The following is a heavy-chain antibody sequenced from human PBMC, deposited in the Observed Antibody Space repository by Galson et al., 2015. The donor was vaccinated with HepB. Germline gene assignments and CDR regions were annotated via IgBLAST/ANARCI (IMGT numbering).Heavy chain of an antibody. CDR1: GGSISSYH. V-gene: IGHV4-59*01. CDR2: IHYSGST. J-gene: IGHJ5*02. CDR3: ARAGVAAKEGWFDP. Sequence: ETLSLTCALSGGSISSYHWSWIRQAPGKRLEWIGYIHYSGSTEYNPSLKSRVTISLDTSKNQFSLKLSSVTIADTAVYYCARAGVAAKEGWFDPWGQGTLVTVSS. D-gene: IGHD2-15*01.